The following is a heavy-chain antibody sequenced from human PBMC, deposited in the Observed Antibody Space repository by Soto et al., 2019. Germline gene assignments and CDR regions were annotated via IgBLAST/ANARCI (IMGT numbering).Heavy chain of an antibody. J-gene: IGHJ6*02. D-gene: IGHD3-22*01. CDR3: ARPVRAGSSGYGMDV. V-gene: IGHV5-51*01. CDR2: IYPGDSAT. CDR1: GYSFSNYW. Sequence: PGESLKISCKGSGYSFSNYWIAWVCQMSGKGLEWMGIIYPGDSATRYSPSFEGQVTMSADKSTSTAYLQWRSLKASDTAMYYCARPVRAGSSGYGMDVWGQGTTVTVSS.